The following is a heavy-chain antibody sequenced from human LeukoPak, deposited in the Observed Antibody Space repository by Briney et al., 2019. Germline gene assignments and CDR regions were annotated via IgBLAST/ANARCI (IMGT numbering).Heavy chain of an antibody. CDR2: LYEGGTT. V-gene: IGHV3-66*01. CDR1: GFGVRSSY. Sequence: GGSLRLSCVGSGFGVRSSYMSWVRQAPGKGLEWVSALYEGGTTYYDASVKGRVTTSRDNSKNTLYLQMSSLRVDDTAIYYCARASYSGWTASHDSWGQGTQVTVSS. CDR3: ARASYSGWTASHDS. D-gene: IGHD6-19*01. J-gene: IGHJ5*01.